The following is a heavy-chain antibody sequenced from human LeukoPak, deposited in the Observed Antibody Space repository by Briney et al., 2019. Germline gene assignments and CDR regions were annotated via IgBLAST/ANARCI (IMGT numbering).Heavy chain of an antibody. CDR1: GYSFTSYW. CDR3: ARQQWVGQHWFDP. Sequence: GESLKISCKGSGYSFTSYWIGWVRQMPGNGLEWMGIIYPGDSDTRYSPSFQGQVTISADKSISTAHLQWSSLKASDTAMYYCARQQWVGQHWFDPWGQGTLVTVSS. J-gene: IGHJ5*02. V-gene: IGHV5-51*01. D-gene: IGHD1/OR15-1a*01. CDR2: IYPGDSDT.